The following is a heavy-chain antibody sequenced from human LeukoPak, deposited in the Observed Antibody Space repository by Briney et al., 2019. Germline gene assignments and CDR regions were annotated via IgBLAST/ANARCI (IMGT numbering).Heavy chain of an antibody. Sequence: ASVKVSCKASGGTFSSYAISWVRQPPGQGLEWMGRIIPILGIANYEQKFQGRVTITADKSTSTAYMELSSLRSEDTAVYYCAIPLGGYDRLNDYWGQGTLVTVSS. V-gene: IGHV1-69*04. CDR3: AIPLGGYDRLNDY. J-gene: IGHJ4*02. CDR1: GGTFSSYA. D-gene: IGHD5-12*01. CDR2: IIPILGIA.